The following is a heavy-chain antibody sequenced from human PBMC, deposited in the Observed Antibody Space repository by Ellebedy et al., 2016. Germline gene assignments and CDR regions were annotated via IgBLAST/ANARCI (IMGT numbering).Heavy chain of an antibody. D-gene: IGHD6-13*01. CDR2: ISYDGSNK. CDR3: ARWEQQLVYAFDI. J-gene: IGHJ3*02. Sequence: GESLKISXAASGFTFSSYGMHWVRQAPGKGLEWVAVISYDGSNKYYADSVKGRFTISRDNSKDTLYLQMNSLRAEDTAVYYCARWEQQLVYAFDIWGQGTMVTVSS. V-gene: IGHV3-30*03. CDR1: GFTFSSYG.